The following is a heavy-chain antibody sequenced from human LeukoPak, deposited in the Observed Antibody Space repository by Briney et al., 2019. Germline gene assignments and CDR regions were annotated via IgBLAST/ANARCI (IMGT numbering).Heavy chain of an antibody. CDR3: AKVLSKGIGSYYGSGSYSSPFDY. Sequence: PGGSLRLSCAASGFTFSSYGMHWVRQAPGKGLEWVAFIRYDGSNKYYADSVKGRFTISRDNSKNTLYLQMNSLRAEDTAVYYCAKVLSKGIGSYYGSGSYSSPFDYWGQGTLVTVSS. CDR1: GFTFSSYG. CDR2: IRYDGSNK. J-gene: IGHJ4*02. V-gene: IGHV3-30*02. D-gene: IGHD3-10*01.